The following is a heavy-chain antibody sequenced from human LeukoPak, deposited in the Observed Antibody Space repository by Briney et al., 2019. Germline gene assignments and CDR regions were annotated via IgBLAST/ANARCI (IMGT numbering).Heavy chain of an antibody. Sequence: PSETLSLTCTVSGGSVSSGSYYWSWIRQPPGKGLEWIGYIYYSGSTNYNPSLKSRVTISVDTSKNQFSLKLSSVTAADTAVYYCARVDGSGWYPYYYYGMDVWGQGTTVTVSS. V-gene: IGHV4-61*01. D-gene: IGHD6-19*01. CDR3: ARVDGSGWYPYYYYGMDV. CDR2: IYYSGST. J-gene: IGHJ6*02. CDR1: GGSVSSGSYY.